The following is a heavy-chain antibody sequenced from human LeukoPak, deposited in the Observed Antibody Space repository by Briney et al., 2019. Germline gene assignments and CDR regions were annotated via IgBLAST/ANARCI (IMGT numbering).Heavy chain of an antibody. CDR3: ARDSRNDYGDYSGFDP. CDR1: GYTFTSYA. CDR2: INAGNGNT. Sequence: ASVKVSCKASGYTFTSYAIHWVRQAPGQRLEWMGWINAGNGNTKYSQKFQGRVTITRDTSASTAYMELSSLRSEDTAVYYCARDSRNDYGDYSGFDPWGQGTLVTVSS. V-gene: IGHV1-3*01. D-gene: IGHD4-17*01. J-gene: IGHJ5*02.